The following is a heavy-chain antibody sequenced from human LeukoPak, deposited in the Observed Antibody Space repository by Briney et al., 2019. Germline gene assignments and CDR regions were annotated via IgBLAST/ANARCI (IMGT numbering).Heavy chain of an antibody. J-gene: IGHJ4*02. CDR2: IWYDGSNK. Sequence: GRSLRLSCAASGFSFSNYVMHWVRQAPGKGLEWVAVIWYDGSNKYYADSVKGRFSISRDNSKNKLYLQMNSLRAEDTAVYYCACESPIAAAGTRFDYWGKGTLVTVSS. V-gene: IGHV3-33*01. D-gene: IGHD6-13*01. CDR1: GFSFSNYV. CDR3: ACESPIAAAGTRFDY.